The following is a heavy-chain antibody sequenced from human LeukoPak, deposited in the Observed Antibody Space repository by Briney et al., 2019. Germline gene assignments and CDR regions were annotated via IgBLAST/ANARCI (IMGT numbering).Heavy chain of an antibody. J-gene: IGHJ3*02. CDR2: ISYDGSNK. CDR1: GFTFSSYA. V-gene: IGHV3-30-3*01. Sequence: GGSLRLSCAASGFTFSSYAMHWVRQAPGKGLEWVAVISYDGSNKYYADSVKGRFTISRDNSKNTLYLQMNSLRAEDTAVYYCARYSSRSSTSCYGLECDAFDIWGQGTMVTVSS. CDR3: ARYSSRSSTSCYGLECDAFDI. D-gene: IGHD2-2*01.